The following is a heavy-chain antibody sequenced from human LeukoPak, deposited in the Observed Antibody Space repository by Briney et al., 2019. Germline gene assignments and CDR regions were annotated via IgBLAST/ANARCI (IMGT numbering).Heavy chain of an antibody. CDR3: ARGPYYGGPGDYYYGMDV. CDR2: IWYDGSNK. V-gene: IGHV3-33*01. Sequence: GGSLRLSCAASGFTLSSYGMHWVRQPPGQGLEWVAVIWYDGSNKYCADSVKGRFTISRDNSKNTLYLQMNSLRADDTAVYYCARGPYYGGPGDYYYGMDVWGQGTTVTVSS. J-gene: IGHJ6*02. D-gene: IGHD4-23*01. CDR1: GFTLSSYG.